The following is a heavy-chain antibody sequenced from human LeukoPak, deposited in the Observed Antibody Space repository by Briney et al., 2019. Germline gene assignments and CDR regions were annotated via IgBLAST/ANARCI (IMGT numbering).Heavy chain of an antibody. CDR3: TRGRRTMIVVARNWFDP. D-gene: IGHD3-22*01. J-gene: IGHJ5*02. CDR2: NKHSGST. Sequence: PSETMSLTWAVYGGSSTAYYWSWIRPPPGKGLEWVGENKHSGSTKYHPTHKSRVTISVHTSKNQFSLKLSSVAAADTAVYYCTRGRRTMIVVARNWFDPCGQGTLVTVSS. V-gene: IGHV4-34*01. CDR1: GGSSTAYY.